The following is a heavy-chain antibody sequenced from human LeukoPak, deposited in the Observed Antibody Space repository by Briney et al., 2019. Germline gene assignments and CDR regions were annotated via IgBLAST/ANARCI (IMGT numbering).Heavy chain of an antibody. J-gene: IGHJ4*02. CDR1: GFTFSRYA. V-gene: IGHV3-23*01. Sequence: GGSLTLSCAASGFTFSRYAMSWVRQATGRGVDGVPAISGSGCSTYYADSVRGRFTISRDNSKNTLYLQMNSLRAEDTAVYYCAKGGGMTGEDFDYWGQGTLVTVSS. CDR3: AKGGGMTGEDFDY. D-gene: IGHD1-20*01. CDR2: ISGSGCST.